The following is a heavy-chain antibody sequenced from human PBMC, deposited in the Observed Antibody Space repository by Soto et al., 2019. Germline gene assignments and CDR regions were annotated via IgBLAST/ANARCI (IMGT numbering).Heavy chain of an antibody. J-gene: IGHJ4*02. Sequence: LTCTVSGSSIKSRNYFCCLILQPPGKGLEFVGSIHSSGVTYYNPSLKSRVTVSVDLSNSHFSLSLKSLTATDTAVYYCGRLEEADNGHNEFELWGQGTLV. CDR1: GSSIKSRNYF. D-gene: IGHD2-15*01. CDR2: IHSSGVT. CDR3: GRLEEADNGHNEFEL. V-gene: IGHV4-39*02.